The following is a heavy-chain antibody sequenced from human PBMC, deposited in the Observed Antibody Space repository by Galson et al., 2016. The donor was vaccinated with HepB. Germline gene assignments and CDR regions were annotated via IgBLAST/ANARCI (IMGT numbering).Heavy chain of an antibody. CDR2: IYLDDRT. Sequence: SLRLSCAISGLSVSDNYMTWARQAPGKGLEWVSVIYLDDRTYYADSVKGRFTTSRDKSKDTLYLQMNSLRADDTAVYYFARSFHYYGWGSHYYYGMDVWGQGTTVTVSS. J-gene: IGHJ6*02. CDR3: ARSFHYYGWGSHYYYGMDV. V-gene: IGHV3-53*01. D-gene: IGHD3-10*01. CDR1: GLSVSDNY.